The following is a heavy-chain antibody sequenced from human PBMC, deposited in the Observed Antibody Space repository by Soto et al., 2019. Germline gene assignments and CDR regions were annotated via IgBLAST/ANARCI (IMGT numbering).Heavy chain of an antibody. V-gene: IGHV1-8*01. J-gene: IGHJ4*02. Sequence: QVQLVQSGAEVKKPGASVKVSCKASGYTFTSYDINWVRQSTGQGLEWMGWMNTNSGNTGYAQKFQGSVTMTRNTSISTAYMELSSLRSEDTAVYYCARVFNWNSPEGYWGQGTLVTVSS. D-gene: IGHD1-7*01. CDR1: GYTFTSYD. CDR3: ARVFNWNSPEGY. CDR2: MNTNSGNT.